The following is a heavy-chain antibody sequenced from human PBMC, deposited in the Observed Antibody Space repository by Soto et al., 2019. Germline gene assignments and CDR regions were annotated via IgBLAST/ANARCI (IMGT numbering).Heavy chain of an antibody. J-gene: IGHJ5*02. CDR3: ARSPGPPYCSSTSCLGRFDP. D-gene: IGHD2-2*01. CDR2: IIPIFGTA. CDR1: GGTFSSYA. V-gene: IGHV1-69*13. Sequence: ASVKVSCKASGGTFSSYAISWVRQAPGQGLEWMGGIIPIFGTASYAQKFQGRVTITADESTSTAYMELSSLRSEDTAVYYCARSPGPPYCSSTSCLGRFDPWGQGTLVTVSS.